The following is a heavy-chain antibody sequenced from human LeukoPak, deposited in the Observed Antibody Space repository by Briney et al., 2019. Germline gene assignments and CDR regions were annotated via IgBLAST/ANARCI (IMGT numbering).Heavy chain of an antibody. Sequence: GGSLRLSFAASGFTFSSYEMNWVRQAPGKGLEWVSYISSSGSTIYYADSVKGRFTISRDNAKNSLYLQMNSLRAEDTAVYYCARGAEYCSSTGCYVYYYYGMDVWGQGTTVTVSS. CDR3: ARGAEYCSSTGCYVYYYYGMDV. CDR2: ISSSGSTI. D-gene: IGHD2-2*01. V-gene: IGHV3-48*03. J-gene: IGHJ6*02. CDR1: GFTFSSYE.